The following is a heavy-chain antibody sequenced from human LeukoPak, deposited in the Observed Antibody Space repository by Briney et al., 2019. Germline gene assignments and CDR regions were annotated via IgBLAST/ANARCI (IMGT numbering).Heavy chain of an antibody. V-gene: IGHV3-23*01. CDR1: GFTFSSYA. J-gene: IGHJ4*02. CDR3: ARVKWFGELSYFDD. CDR2: ISGSGGST. Sequence: GGSLRLSCAASGFTFSSYAMSWVRQAPGKGLEWVSAISGSGGSTYYADSVKGRFTISRDNSKNTLYLQMNSLRAEDTALYYCARVKWFGELSYFDDWGQGTLVTVSS. D-gene: IGHD3-10*01.